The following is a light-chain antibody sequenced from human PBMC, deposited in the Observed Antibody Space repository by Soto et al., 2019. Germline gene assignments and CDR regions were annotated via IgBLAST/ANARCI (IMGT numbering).Light chain of an antibody. CDR3: CSYAGSNNYV. CDR2: EVI. Sequence: SLLTQPASVSGSAGQSITISCTGTSSDICAYNYVSWYQQHPGKAPKLMIYEVIKRPSGVPDRFSGSKSGNTASLTVSGLQAEDEADYYCCSYAGSNNYVFGTGTKVTVL. CDR1: SSDICAYNY. V-gene: IGLV2-8*01. J-gene: IGLJ1*01.